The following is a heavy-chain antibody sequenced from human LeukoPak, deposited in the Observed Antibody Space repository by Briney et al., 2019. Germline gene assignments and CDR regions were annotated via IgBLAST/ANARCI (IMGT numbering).Heavy chain of an antibody. CDR3: AILWFGEMDV. CDR2: INAGTGNT. J-gene: IGHJ6*04. Sequence: GASVKVSCKASGYIFTSYTMHWVRQAPGQRLEWMGWINAGTGNTKYSQKFQGRVTITRDTSAGTAYMELSSLRSEDTAVYYCAILWFGEMDVWGKGTTVTVSS. D-gene: IGHD3-10*01. CDR1: GYIFTSYT. V-gene: IGHV1-3*01.